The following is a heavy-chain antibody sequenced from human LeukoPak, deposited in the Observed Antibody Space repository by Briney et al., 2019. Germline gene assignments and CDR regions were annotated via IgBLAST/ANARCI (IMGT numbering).Heavy chain of an antibody. Sequence: GGSLRLSCEASGFTFNNHAMSWVRQAPGKGLEWGSGLSGSGDYTYYADSVKGRFTISRGNSKNTLYLQMTSLKTEDTAVYYCTRRYNYDSSGYYYVRDAFDIWGQGTMVTVSS. CDR2: LSGSGDYT. CDR3: TRRYNYDSSGYYYVRDAFDI. CDR1: GFTFNNHA. V-gene: IGHV3-23*01. D-gene: IGHD3-22*01. J-gene: IGHJ3*02.